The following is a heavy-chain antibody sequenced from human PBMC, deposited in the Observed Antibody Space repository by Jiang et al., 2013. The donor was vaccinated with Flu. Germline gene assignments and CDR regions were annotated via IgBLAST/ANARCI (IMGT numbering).Heavy chain of an antibody. V-gene: IGHV7-4-1*02. CDR1: TFTSYS. J-gene: IGHJ6*02. CDR3: AREGYYFDSTGSPRSHGLDV. D-gene: IGHD3-22*01. Sequence: TFTSYSMHWVRQAPGQGLEWMGWINFNTGTPTYAQGFTGRFVFSSDTSVSTAYLHISDLKAEDTAIYYCAREGYYFDSTGSPRSHGLDVWGQGTAVTVSS. CDR2: INFNTGTP.